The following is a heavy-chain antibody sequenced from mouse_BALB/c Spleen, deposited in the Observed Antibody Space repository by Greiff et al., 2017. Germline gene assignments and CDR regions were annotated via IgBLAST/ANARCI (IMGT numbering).Heavy chain of an antibody. J-gene: IGHJ4*01. D-gene: IGHD1-1*01. CDR2: ISSGSSTI. CDR3: ARDGNYGSAMDY. CDR1: GFTFSSFG. V-gene: IGHV5-17*02. Sequence: EVMLVESGGGLVQPGGSRKLSCAASGFTFSSFGMHWVRQAPEKGLEWVAYISSGSSTIYYADTVKGRFTISRDNPKNTPFLQMTSLRSEDTAMYYCARDGNYGSAMDYWGQGTSVTVSS.